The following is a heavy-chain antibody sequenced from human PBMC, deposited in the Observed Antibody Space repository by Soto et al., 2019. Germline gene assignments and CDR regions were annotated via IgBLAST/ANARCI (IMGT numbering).Heavy chain of an antibody. J-gene: IGHJ4*02. V-gene: IGHV3-30*04. CDR2: ISYDGSNK. CDR3: ARSGYDILTGYYKYFDY. Sequence: GGSLRLSCAASGFTFSSYAMHWVRQAPGKGLEWVAVISYDGSNKYYADSVKGRFTISRDNSKNTLYLQMNSLRAEDTAVYYCARSGYDILTGYYKYFDYWGQGTLVTVSS. CDR1: GFTFSSYA. D-gene: IGHD3-9*01.